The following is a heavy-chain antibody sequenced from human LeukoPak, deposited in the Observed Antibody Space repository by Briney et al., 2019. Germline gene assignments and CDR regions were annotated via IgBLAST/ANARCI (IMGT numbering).Heavy chain of an antibody. CDR3: ARVAVAGTGEYYYYYGMDV. CDR2: MNPKSGNT. V-gene: IGHV1-8*01. CDR1: GYTYTSYD. D-gene: IGHD6-19*01. Sequence: EASVKVSCKASGYTYTSYDINWVRQATGQGLEWMGWMNPKSGNTGYAQKFQGRVTMTRNTSISTAYMELSSLRSEDTAVYYCARVAVAGTGEYYYYYGMDVWGQGTTVTVSS. J-gene: IGHJ6*02.